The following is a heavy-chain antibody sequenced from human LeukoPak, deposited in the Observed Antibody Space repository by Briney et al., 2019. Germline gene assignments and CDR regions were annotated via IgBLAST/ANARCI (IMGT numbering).Heavy chain of an antibody. CDR3: AKGALQLRYFDWLLFA. D-gene: IGHD3-9*01. J-gene: IGHJ5*02. CDR1: GFTFSSCG. CDR2: ISYDGSNK. V-gene: IGHV3-30*18. Sequence: GGSLRLSCAVSGFTFSSCGMLWVRQAPGKGLEWVAVISYDGSNKYYADSVKGRFTISRDNSKNTLYLQMNSLRAEDTAVYYCAKGALQLRYFDWLLFAWGQGTLVTVSS.